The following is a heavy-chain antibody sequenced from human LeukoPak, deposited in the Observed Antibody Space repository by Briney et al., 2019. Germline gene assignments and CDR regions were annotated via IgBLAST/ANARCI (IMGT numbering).Heavy chain of an antibody. CDR3: ARNWRPDT. V-gene: IGHV3-23*01. CDR1: GFTFSTYA. Sequence: GGSLRLSCAASGFTFSTYALGWVRQSPGKGLEWVSVINTSGGGTYYTESMQGRFTISRDNIKDTLYLQMNSLRVEDTAVYYCARNWRPDTWGQGTLVTVSS. J-gene: IGHJ5*02. D-gene: IGHD3-3*01. CDR2: INTSGGGT.